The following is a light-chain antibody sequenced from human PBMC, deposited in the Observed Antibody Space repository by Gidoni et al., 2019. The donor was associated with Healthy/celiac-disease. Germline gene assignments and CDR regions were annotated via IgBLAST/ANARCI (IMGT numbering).Light chain of an antibody. V-gene: IGKV4-1*01. Sequence: IVMTQSPDSLAVSLGERATINCKSSQSVLYSSNNKNYLAWYQQKPGQPPKLLIYWASPRESGVPDRFSGSGSGTDFTLTISSLQAEDVAVYYCQQYYSTPFTFGGGTKVEIK. J-gene: IGKJ4*01. CDR1: QSVLYSSNNKNY. CDR3: QQYYSTPFT. CDR2: WAS.